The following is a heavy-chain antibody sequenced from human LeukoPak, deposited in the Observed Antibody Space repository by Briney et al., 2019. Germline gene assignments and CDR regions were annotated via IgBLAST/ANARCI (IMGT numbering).Heavy chain of an antibody. Sequence: PSETLSLTCTVSGGSISSYYWSWIRQPPGKGLEWIGYISYSGSTNSNPSLKSRVTISADTSKNQFSLKLSSVTAADTAVYYCARRYGDLYLPFDYWGQGTLVTVSS. D-gene: IGHD4-17*01. CDR3: ARRYGDLYLPFDY. CDR2: ISYSGST. CDR1: GGSISSYY. V-gene: IGHV4-59*08. J-gene: IGHJ4*02.